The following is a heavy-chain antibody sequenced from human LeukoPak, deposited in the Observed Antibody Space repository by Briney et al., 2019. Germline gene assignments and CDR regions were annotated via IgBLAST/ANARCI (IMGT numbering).Heavy chain of an antibody. CDR1: GGSISSYY. CDR3: ARGLVGGGSYYFDY. V-gene: IGHV4-4*07. CDR2: IYTSGST. Sequence: SGTLSLTCTVSGGSISSYYWSWIRQPAGKGLEWIGRIYTSGSTNYNPSLKSRVTMSVDTSKNQFSLKLSSVTAADTAVYYCARGLVGGGSYYFDYWGQGTLVTVSS. D-gene: IGHD1-26*01. J-gene: IGHJ4*02.